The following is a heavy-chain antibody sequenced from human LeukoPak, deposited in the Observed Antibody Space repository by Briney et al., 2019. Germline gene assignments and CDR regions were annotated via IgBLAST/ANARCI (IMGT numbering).Heavy chain of an antibody. J-gene: IGHJ6*02. CDR3: ARDLYSSGWYYYGMDV. CDR2: INSDGSST. CDR1: EFTFTTYA. D-gene: IGHD6-19*01. V-gene: IGHV3-74*01. Sequence: GGSLRLSCAASEFTFTTYAMSWVRQAPGKGLVWVSRINSDGSSTSYADPVKGRFTISRDNAKNTLYLQMNSLRAEDTAVYYCARDLYSSGWYYYGMDVWGQGTTVTVSS.